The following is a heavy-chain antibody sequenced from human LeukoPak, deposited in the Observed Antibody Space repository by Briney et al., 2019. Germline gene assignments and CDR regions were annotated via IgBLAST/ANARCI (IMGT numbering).Heavy chain of an antibody. CDR2: INWNGGST. CDR3: ARSTSSIAAAGTDY. V-gene: IGHV3-20*01. CDR1: GFTFDDYG. J-gene: IGHJ4*02. D-gene: IGHD6-13*01. Sequence: PGGSLRLSCAASGFTFDDYGMSWVRQAPGKGLEWVSGINWNGGSTGYADSVKGRFTISRGNAKNSLYPQMNSLRAEDTALYHCARSTSSIAAAGTDYWGQGTLVTVSS.